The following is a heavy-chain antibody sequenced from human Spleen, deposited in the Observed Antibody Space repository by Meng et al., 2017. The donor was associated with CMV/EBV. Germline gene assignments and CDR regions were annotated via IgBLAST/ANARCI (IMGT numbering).Heavy chain of an antibody. V-gene: IGHV1-18*01. CDR2: ISAYHGNT. J-gene: IGHJ4*02. CDR3: ARDAGYCSSTSCYPFDS. CDR1: GGTGSSYA. Sequence: ASVKVSCKASGGTGSSYAISWVRQAPGQGLEWMGWISAYHGNTKYSQKFQGRVTMTTDTSTSTAYMELRSLRSDDTALYYCARDAGYCSSTSCYPFDSWGQGTLVTVSS. D-gene: IGHD2-2*01.